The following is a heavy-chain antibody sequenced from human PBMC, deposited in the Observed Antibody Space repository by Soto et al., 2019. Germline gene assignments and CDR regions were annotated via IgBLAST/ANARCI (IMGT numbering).Heavy chain of an antibody. Sequence: PGGSLRLSCAASGFTFSSHWIHWVRQAPGKGLVWVSRINSDGSITSYADSVKGRFTISRDNAKNTLYHLQMNSLRAEDTAVYYCATDDAWGQGTLVTVSS. J-gene: IGHJ5*02. V-gene: IGHV3-74*01. CDR2: INSDGSIT. CDR3: ATDDA. CDR1: GFTFSSHW.